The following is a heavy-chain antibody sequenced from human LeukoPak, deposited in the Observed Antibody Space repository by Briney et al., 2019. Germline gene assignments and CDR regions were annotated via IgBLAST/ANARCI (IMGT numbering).Heavy chain of an antibody. V-gene: IGHV3-23*01. CDR3: AKEKYSSGFFDY. Sequence: HSGASLRLSCAASGFTFTSYAMSWVRQPPGKGLEWVSAISGNGGTTYYPDSVKGRFTFSRDNSKNTLYLQMNSLRAEDTAVYYCAKEKYSSGFFDYWGQGTLVTVSS. D-gene: IGHD6-19*01. CDR1: GFTFTSYA. CDR2: ISGNGGTT. J-gene: IGHJ4*02.